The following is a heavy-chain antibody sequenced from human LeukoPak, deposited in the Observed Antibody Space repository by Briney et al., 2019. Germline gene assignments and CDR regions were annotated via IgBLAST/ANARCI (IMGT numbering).Heavy chain of an antibody. CDR2: LSGSSVIT. V-gene: IGHV3-23*01. CDR1: GFTFSSYA. J-gene: IGHJ4*02. CDR3: ARGRQRTDGYPIFDS. Sequence: GGSLRLSCAASGFTFSSYAMSWVRWAPGKGLEWVSALSGSSVITKYADSVMGRFTISRDNSKNTLYLHMNSLRAEDTAIYHCARGRQRTDGYPIFDSWGQGTLVTVSS. D-gene: IGHD2-8*01.